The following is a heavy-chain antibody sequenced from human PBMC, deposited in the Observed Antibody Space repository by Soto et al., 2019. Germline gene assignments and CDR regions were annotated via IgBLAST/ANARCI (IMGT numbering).Heavy chain of an antibody. CDR1: GFTFNTFA. CDR3: VKEGYMRSDWAGQFDC. J-gene: IGHJ4*02. CDR2: ISSNGGNT. D-gene: IGHD6-19*01. Sequence: PGGSLRLSCSASGFTFNTFAMHWVRQTPGKGLEFVSAISSNGGNTYYADSVKGRFAISRDNSKNTLYLQMYSLRPEDTALYYCVKEGYMRSDWAGQFDCWGQGTLVTVSS. V-gene: IGHV3-64D*06.